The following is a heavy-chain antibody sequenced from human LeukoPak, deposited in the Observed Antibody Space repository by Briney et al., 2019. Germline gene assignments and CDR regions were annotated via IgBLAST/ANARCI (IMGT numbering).Heavy chain of an antibody. J-gene: IGHJ4*02. V-gene: IGHV3-30*18. D-gene: IGHD6-13*01. CDR2: ISYDGSNK. Sequence: GRSLRLSCAASGFTFSSYGMHWVRQAPGKGLEWVAVISYDGSNKYYADSVKGRFTISRDNSKNTLYLQMNSLRAEDTAVYYCVKDSGYSSSWAFDYWGQGTLVTVSS. CDR1: GFTFSSYG. CDR3: VKDSGYSSSWAFDY.